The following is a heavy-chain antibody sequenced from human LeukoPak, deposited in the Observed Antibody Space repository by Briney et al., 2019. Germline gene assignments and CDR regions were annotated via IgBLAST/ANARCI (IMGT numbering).Heavy chain of an antibody. V-gene: IGHV4-59*01. CDR3: AGSYHYYMDV. CDR2: IYYSGST. Sequence: SETLSLTCTVSGGSISSYYWSWIRQPPGKGLEWIGYIYYSGSTNYNPSLKSRVTISVDTSKNQFSLKLSSVTAADTAVYYCAGSYHYYMDVWGKGTTVTVSS. J-gene: IGHJ6*03. CDR1: GGSISSYY.